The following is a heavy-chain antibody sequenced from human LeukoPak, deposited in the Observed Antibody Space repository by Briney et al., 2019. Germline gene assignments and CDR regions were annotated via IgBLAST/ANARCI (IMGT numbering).Heavy chain of an antibody. J-gene: IGHJ4*02. D-gene: IGHD3-10*01. Sequence: GESLKISCKGSGYSFTSYWISWVRQMPGKGLEWMGRTDPSDSYTNYSPSFQGHVTISADKSISTAYLQWSSLKASDTAMYYCARTYYYGSGSYYSGTNFDYWGQGTLVTVSS. CDR1: GYSFTSYW. V-gene: IGHV5-10-1*01. CDR3: ARTYYYGSGSYYSGTNFDY. CDR2: TDPSDSYT.